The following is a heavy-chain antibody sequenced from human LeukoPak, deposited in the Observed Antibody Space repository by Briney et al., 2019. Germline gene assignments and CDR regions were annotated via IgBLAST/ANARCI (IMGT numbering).Heavy chain of an antibody. CDR2: INHSGST. V-gene: IGHV4-34*01. D-gene: IGHD2-2*01. CDR1: GGPFSGYY. J-gene: IGHJ4*02. CDR3: ARQYCSSTSCYGGPLFDY. Sequence: PSETLSLTCAVYGGPFSGYYWSWIRQPPGKGLEWIGEINHSGSTNYNPSLKSRVTISVDTSKNQFSLKLSSVTAADTAVYYCARQYCSSTSCYGGPLFDYWGQGTLVTVSS.